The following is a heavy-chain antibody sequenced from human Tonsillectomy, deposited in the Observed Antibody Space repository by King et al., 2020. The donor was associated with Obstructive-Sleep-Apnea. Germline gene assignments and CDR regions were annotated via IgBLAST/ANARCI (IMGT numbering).Heavy chain of an antibody. J-gene: IGHJ4*02. Sequence: VQLVESGGGLVQPGRSLRLSCAASGFTFDDYAVHWVRQAPGKGLEWVSGFSWNSGSIGYADAVKGRFTISRDNAKNSLYLQMNSLRAEDTALYYCEKVKDYYDSSGYFDYWGQGTLVTVSS. D-gene: IGHD3-22*01. CDR1: GFTFDDYA. CDR3: EKVKDYYDSSGYFDY. V-gene: IGHV3-9*01. CDR2: FSWNSGSI.